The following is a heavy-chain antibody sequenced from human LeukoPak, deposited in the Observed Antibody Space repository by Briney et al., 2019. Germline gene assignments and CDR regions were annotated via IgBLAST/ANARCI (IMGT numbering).Heavy chain of an antibody. D-gene: IGHD3-22*01. V-gene: IGHV4-30-4*08. CDR1: GGSFSGYY. CDR3: ASQSSGYLGY. Sequence: PSETLSLTCAVYGGSFSGYYWSWIRQPPGKGLEWIGYIYYSGSTYYNSSLKSRVAISVDTSKNQFSLRVSFVTAADTAVYYCASQSSGYLGYWGQGTLVIVSS. CDR2: IYYSGST. J-gene: IGHJ4*02.